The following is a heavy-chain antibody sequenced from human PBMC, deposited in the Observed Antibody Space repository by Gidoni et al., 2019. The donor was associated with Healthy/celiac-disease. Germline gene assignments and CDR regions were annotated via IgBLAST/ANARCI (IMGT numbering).Heavy chain of an antibody. J-gene: IGHJ4*02. D-gene: IGHD6-19*01. CDR3: ARTVAGAYFDY. CDR1: GGSISSYY. CDR2: IYYRGST. V-gene: IGHV4-59*08. Sequence: QVQLQESGPGLVKPSETLSLTCAVSGGSISSYYWSWIRQPPGKGLEWIGYIYYRGSTNYNPSLKSRVTISVDTSKNQFSLKLSSVTAADTAVYYCARTVAGAYFDYWGQGTLVTVSS.